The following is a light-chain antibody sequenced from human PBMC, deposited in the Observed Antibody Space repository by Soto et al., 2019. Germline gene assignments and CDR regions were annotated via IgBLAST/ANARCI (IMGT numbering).Light chain of an antibody. Sequence: EIVLPQSPATLSLSPGERASLSCRASQSLSSYLAWYHQTPVQAPRLLIYGSSKRSTGMPDRFSGSGSGTVFTLTISRLEPEDFAVYCCQQYSSLWTFGQGTKVDI. CDR1: QSLSSY. V-gene: IGKV3-20*01. J-gene: IGKJ1*01. CDR3: QQYSSLWT. CDR2: GSS.